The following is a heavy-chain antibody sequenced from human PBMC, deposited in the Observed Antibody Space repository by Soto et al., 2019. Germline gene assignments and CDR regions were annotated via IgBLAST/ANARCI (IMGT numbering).Heavy chain of an antibody. CDR3: ARERPNYGDLAY. D-gene: IGHD4-17*01. CDR1: GGSISSSSYY. J-gene: IGHJ4*02. V-gene: IGHV4-39*07. Sequence: SETLSLTCTVSGGSISSSSYYWGWIRQPPGKGLEWIGSIYYSGSTYYNPSLKSRVTISVDTSKNQFSLKLSSVTAADTAVYYCARERPNYGDLAYWGQGTLVTVSS. CDR2: IYYSGST.